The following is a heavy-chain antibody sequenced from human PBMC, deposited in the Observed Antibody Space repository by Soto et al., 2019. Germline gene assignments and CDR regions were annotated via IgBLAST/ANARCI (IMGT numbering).Heavy chain of an antibody. CDR3: ARAPWDYDTSGSYESCFDP. CDR2: IYYRGST. D-gene: IGHD3-22*01. J-gene: IGHJ5*02. CDR1: GVYISSYY. Sequence: SETLSLTCTVSGVYISSYYWSWIRKQTGKGLEWIGNIYYRGSTNYNPALKSRVTRSVDTSKNQFSLQLTSVTAADTAVSYCARAPWDYDTSGSYESCFDPWGQGTLVTVSS. V-gene: IGHV4-59*01.